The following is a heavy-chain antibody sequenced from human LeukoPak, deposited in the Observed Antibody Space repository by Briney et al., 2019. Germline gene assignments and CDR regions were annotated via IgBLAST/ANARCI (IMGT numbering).Heavy chain of an antibody. D-gene: IGHD3-22*01. Sequence: PGGSLRLSCAASRFSFSNYWMSWVRQAPGKGLEWVGFIRSKAYGGTTEYAASVKGRFTISRDDSKSIAYLQMNSLKTEDTAVYYCTRGGYYDSSGYPAYWGQGTLVTVSS. CDR2: IRSKAYGGTT. J-gene: IGHJ4*02. CDR3: TRGGYYDSSGYPAY. CDR1: RFSFSNYW. V-gene: IGHV3-49*04.